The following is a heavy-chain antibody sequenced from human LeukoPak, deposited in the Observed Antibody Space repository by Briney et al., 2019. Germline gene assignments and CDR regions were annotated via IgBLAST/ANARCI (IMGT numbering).Heavy chain of an antibody. J-gene: IGHJ4*02. CDR2: LSAYNGNP. CDR3: ARVYNNEYFDY. Sequence: AASVKVSCKASGYTLTRYGISWVRQAPGQGLEWMGWLSAYNGNPNYAQKLQDRVTMTTDTSTSTAYMELRSLRSDDTAVYYCARVYNNEYFDYWGQGTLVTVSP. V-gene: IGHV1-18*01. D-gene: IGHD3-10*01. CDR1: GYTLTRYG.